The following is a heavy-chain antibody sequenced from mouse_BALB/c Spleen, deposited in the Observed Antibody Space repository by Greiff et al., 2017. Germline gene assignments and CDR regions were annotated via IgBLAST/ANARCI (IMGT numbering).Heavy chain of an antibody. J-gene: IGHJ4*01. V-gene: IGHV1-26*01. Sequence: EVQLQQSGPELVKPGASVKMSCKASGYTFTDYYMKWVKQSPGKSLEWIGDINPNNGGTSYNQKFKGKATLTVDKSSSTAYMQLNSLTSEDSAVYYCARITTVVEYAMDYWGQGTSVTVSS. D-gene: IGHD1-1*01. CDR3: ARITTVVEYAMDY. CDR1: GYTFTDYY. CDR2: INPNNGGT.